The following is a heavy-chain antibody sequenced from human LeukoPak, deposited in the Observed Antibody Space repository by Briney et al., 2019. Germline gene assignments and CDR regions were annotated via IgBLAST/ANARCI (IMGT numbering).Heavy chain of an antibody. V-gene: IGHV1-46*01. CDR2: INPSGSST. D-gene: IGHD5-12*01. CDR3: ARAYSGYAPNDY. J-gene: IGHJ4*02. CDR1: GYTFTSYN. Sequence: ASVKVSCKASGYTFTSYNIDWMRQAPGQGLEWMGMINPSGSSTSNAQKFQGRVTMTRDTSTSTVYMELSSLRSEDTAVYYCARAYSGYAPNDYWGQGTLVTVSS.